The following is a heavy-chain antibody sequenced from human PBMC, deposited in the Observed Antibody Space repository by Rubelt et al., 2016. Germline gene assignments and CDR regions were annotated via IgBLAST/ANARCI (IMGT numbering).Heavy chain of an antibody. CDR1: GYTFTGYY. CDR2: INPNSGGT. D-gene: IGHD6-13*01. Sequence: QVQLVQSGAEVKKPGASVKVSCKASGYTFTGYYMHWVRQAPGQGLEWMGWINPNSGGTNYAQKLHGWATSTRATSISTAYRGLSRLRSDDTAVYYCARGSWFRGAFDIWGQGTMVTVSS. J-gene: IGHJ3*02. CDR3: ARGSWFRGAFDI. V-gene: IGHV1-2*04.